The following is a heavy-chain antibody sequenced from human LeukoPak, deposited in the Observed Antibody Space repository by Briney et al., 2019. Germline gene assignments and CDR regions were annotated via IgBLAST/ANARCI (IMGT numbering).Heavy chain of an antibody. CDR3: ARDRPRIAYSSGWSDAFDI. V-gene: IGHV6-1*01. D-gene: IGHD3-22*01. J-gene: IGHJ3*02. CDR1: GDIVSSNSAA. Sequence: SQTLSLTCALSGDIVSSNSAAWNWIRQSPSRGLEWLVRTYYRANLYNDYAGSVKSRITINPDTSKNQFSLQLNSVTPEDTAVYYCARDRPRIAYSSGWSDAFDIWGQGTMVTVSS. CDR2: TYYRANLYN.